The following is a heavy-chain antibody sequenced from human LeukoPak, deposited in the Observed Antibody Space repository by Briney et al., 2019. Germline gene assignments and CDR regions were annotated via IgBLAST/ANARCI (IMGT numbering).Heavy chain of an antibody. V-gene: IGHV1-18*01. Sequence: ASVKVSCKASGYTFTSYGISWVRQAPGQGPEWMGWISAYNGNTNYAQKLQGRVTMTTDTSTSTAYMELRSLRSDDTAVYYCARDQGIVVVPAATIDYWGQGTLVTVSS. CDR1: GYTFTSYG. CDR3: ARDQGIVVVPAATIDY. D-gene: IGHD2-2*01. J-gene: IGHJ4*02. CDR2: ISAYNGNT.